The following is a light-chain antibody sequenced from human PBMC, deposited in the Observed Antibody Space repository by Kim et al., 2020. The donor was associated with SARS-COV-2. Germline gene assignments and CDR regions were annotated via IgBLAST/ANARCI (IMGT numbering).Light chain of an antibody. CDR3: QQSYSTPLT. V-gene: IGKV1-39*01. CDR1: QGISSY. J-gene: IGKJ4*02. CDR2: AAS. Sequence: DIQMTQSPSSLSASVGDRVTITCRASQGISSYLDWYQQKPGKVPKLLIYAASSLQTGVPSRFSGSGSGTDFTLTISSLQPDDFATYYCQQSYSTPLTFGGGTKVDIK.